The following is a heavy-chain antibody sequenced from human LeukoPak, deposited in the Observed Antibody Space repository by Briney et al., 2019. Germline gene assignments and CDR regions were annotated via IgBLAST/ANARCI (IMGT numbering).Heavy chain of an antibody. D-gene: IGHD6-13*01. CDR3: ARAQGSSSWYGYYYYYMDV. CDR2: ISAYNGNT. Sequence: ASVKVSCKASGYTFTSYGISWVRQAPGQGLEWMGWISAYNGNTNYAQKLRGRVTMTTDTSTSTAYMELRSLRSDDTAVYYCARAQGSSSWYGYYYYYMDVWGKGTTVTVSS. J-gene: IGHJ6*03. V-gene: IGHV1-18*01. CDR1: GYTFTSYG.